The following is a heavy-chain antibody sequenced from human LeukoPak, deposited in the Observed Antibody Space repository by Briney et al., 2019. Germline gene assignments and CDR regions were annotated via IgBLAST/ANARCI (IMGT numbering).Heavy chain of an antibody. Sequence: SETLSLTCTVSGGSISSYYWSWIRQPPGQGLEWIGYIYYSGSTNYNPSLKSRVTISVDTSKNQFSLKLSSVTAADTAVYYCAREGSGRGYDCWGQGTLVTVSS. V-gene: IGHV4-59*01. CDR2: IYYSGST. CDR1: GGSISSYY. CDR3: AREGSGRGYDC. J-gene: IGHJ4*02. D-gene: IGHD2-15*01.